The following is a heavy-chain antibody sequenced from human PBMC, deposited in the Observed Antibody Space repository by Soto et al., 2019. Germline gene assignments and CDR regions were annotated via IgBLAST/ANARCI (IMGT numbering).Heavy chain of an antibody. V-gene: IGHV4-59*08. CDR3: ARFNWYFDL. Sequence: QVQLQESGPGLVKPSETLSLTCTVSGGSISSYYWSWIRQPPGKGLEWIGYIYYSGSTNYNPSPRGRVTISVDASTNQFSLKLSSVTAADTAVYYCARFNWYFDLWGRGTLVTVSS. J-gene: IGHJ2*01. CDR1: GGSISSYY. CDR2: IYYSGST.